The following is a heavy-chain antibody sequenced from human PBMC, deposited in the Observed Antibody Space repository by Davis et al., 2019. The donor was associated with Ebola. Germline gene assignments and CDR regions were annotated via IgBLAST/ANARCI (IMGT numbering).Heavy chain of an antibody. Sequence: GGSLRLSCSASGFTFSSFAMHWVRQAPGKGLKYVSAISSSGGSTYYADSVKGRFTISRDNAKNSLYLQMNSLRADDTAVYFCARDQNGPGATIDYWGQGTLVTVSS. CDR3: ARDQNGPGATIDY. V-gene: IGHV3-64*04. D-gene: IGHD1-26*01. CDR2: ISSSGGST. J-gene: IGHJ4*02. CDR1: GFTFSSFA.